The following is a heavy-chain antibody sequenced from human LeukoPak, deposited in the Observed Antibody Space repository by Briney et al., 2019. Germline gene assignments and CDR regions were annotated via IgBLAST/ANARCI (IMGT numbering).Heavy chain of an antibody. Sequence: GGSLRLSCAASGFTFSSYGMHWVRQAPGKGLEWVAVIWYDGSNKYYADSVKGRLTISRDNSKNTLYLQMNSLRAEDTAVYYCAKDKGSSSWYGADYWGQGTLVTVSS. J-gene: IGHJ4*02. CDR2: IWYDGSNK. V-gene: IGHV3-33*06. CDR1: GFTFSSYG. D-gene: IGHD6-13*01. CDR3: AKDKGSSSWYGADY.